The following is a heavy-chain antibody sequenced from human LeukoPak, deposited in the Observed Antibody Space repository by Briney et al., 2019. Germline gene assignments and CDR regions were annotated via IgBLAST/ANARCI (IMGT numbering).Heavy chain of an antibody. J-gene: IGHJ5*02. CDR3: ARYRTSCCWFDP. D-gene: IGHD2-2*01. V-gene: IGHV3-23*01. CDR1: GFTFSSYA. Sequence: GGSLRLSCAASGFTFSSYAMSWVRQAPGKGLELVSGIGGCGGTTYYADSVKGRFTLSRDNSKNTLYLQMNSLRAEDTAVYYSARYRTSCCWFDPWGQGTLATVSS. CDR2: IGGCGGTT.